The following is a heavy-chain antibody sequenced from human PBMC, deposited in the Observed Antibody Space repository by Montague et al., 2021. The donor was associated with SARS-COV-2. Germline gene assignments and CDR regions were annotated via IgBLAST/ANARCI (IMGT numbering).Heavy chain of an antibody. CDR1: GFTFSSYD. V-gene: IGHV3-13*01. D-gene: IGHD3-3*01. CDR2: IGTAGDT. J-gene: IGHJ3*02. Sequence: SLRLSCAASGFTFSSYDMHWVRQATGKGLEWVSAIGTAGDTYYPGSVKGRFTISRENAKNSLYLQMNSLRVGDTAVYCCAGADSFGEWLSPGAFDIWGQGTMVTVSS. CDR3: AGADSFGEWLSPGAFDI.